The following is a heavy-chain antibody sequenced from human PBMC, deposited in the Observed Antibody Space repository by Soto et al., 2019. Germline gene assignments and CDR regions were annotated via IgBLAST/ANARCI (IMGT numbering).Heavy chain of an antibody. CDR3: ARVGDSSWLPHFAY. Sequence: QVQLVESGGDVVQPGRSLRLSCAASGFTFSTYGMHWVRQAPGKGLEWVAVLWYDGNNKYYTDSVKGRFTISRDNSKNTLVLQMNGLRAEDRALYYCARVGDSSWLPHFAYWGQGTLVTVSS. CDR1: GFTFSTYG. D-gene: IGHD6-13*01. J-gene: IGHJ4*02. V-gene: IGHV3-33*01. CDR2: LWYDGNNK.